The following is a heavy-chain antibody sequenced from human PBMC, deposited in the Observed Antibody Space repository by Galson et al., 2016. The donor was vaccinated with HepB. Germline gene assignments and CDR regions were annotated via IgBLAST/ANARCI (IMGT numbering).Heavy chain of an antibody. Sequence: SVKVSCKASGGTFSNYAFSWVRQAPGQGLEWMGGIIPIFGATNYAQKFQGRVTITADKSTSTAYMELSSLKSEDTAVYYCANSGQNSGEPYYFDYWGQGTLVTVSS. CDR1: GGTFSNYA. D-gene: IGHD2-15*01. CDR3: ANSGQNSGEPYYFDY. V-gene: IGHV1-69*06. J-gene: IGHJ4*02. CDR2: IIPIFGAT.